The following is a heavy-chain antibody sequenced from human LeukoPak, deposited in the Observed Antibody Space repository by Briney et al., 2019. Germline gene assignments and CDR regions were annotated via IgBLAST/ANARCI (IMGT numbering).Heavy chain of an antibody. D-gene: IGHD3-16*01. CDR3: ARGGNYLYYMDV. CDR2: INPNNGGT. CDR1: GYTFNGYY. J-gene: IGHJ6*03. V-gene: IGHV1-2*02. Sequence: GASVKVSCKSSGYTFNGYYMHWVRQAPGQGLEWMGWINPNNGGTKYAQKFQGRVTMTRDTSISTAYMELSRLRSDDTAVYYCARGGNYLYYMDVWGKGTTVTVSS.